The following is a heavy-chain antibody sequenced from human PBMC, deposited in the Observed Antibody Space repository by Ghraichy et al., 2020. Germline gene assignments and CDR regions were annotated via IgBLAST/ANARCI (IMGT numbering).Heavy chain of an antibody. CDR2: IYYSGST. V-gene: IGHV4-39*01. CDR3: ARRVYYYDSGTHTCFDP. D-gene: IGHD3-10*01. Sequence: LSLTCTVSGGSISSSSYYWGWIRQPPGKGLEWIGSIYYSGSTYYNPSLKSRVTISVDTSKNQFSLKLSSVTAADTAVYYCARRVYYYDSGTHTCFDPWGQGTLVTVSS. CDR1: GGSISSSSYY. J-gene: IGHJ5*02.